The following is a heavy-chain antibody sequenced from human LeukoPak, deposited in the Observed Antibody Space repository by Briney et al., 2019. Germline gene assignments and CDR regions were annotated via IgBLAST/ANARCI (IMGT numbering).Heavy chain of an antibody. CDR1: GFTFSSYW. CDR2: INSDGSST. Sequence: GGSLRLSCAASGFTFSSYWMHWVRQAPGKELVWVSRINSDGSSTSYADSVKGRFTISRDNAKNTLYLQMNSLRAEDTAVYYCAREGSGWYFRQFDYWGQGTLVTVSS. CDR3: AREGSGWYFRQFDY. J-gene: IGHJ4*02. V-gene: IGHV3-74*01. D-gene: IGHD6-19*01.